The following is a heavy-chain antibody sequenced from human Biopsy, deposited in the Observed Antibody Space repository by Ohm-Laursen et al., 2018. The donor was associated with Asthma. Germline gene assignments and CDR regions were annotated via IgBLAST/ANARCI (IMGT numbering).Heavy chain of an antibody. V-gene: IGHV3-23*01. D-gene: IGHD6-19*01. CDR3: AKDLSKAVGGSNDYYYGMDV. Sequence: SLRLSCSASGFTFSNYAMTWVRQAPGKGLEWVSDISGGGGGTKYADSVKGRFTISRDNSKNTLSLQMSSLRAEDTALYYCAKDLSKAVGGSNDYYYGMDVWGQGTTVTVAS. CDR1: GFTFSNYA. CDR2: ISGGGGGT. J-gene: IGHJ6*02.